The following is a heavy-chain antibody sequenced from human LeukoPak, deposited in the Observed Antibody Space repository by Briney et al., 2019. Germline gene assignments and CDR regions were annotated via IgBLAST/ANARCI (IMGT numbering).Heavy chain of an antibody. V-gene: IGHV4-59*12. CDR2: IYYSGST. CDR3: ASSYYDTVGFSPFDY. CDR1: GGSISSYY. D-gene: IGHD3-22*01. J-gene: IGHJ4*02. Sequence: PSETLSLTCTVSGGSISSYYWSWIRQPPGKGLEWIGYIYYSGSTNYNPSLKSRVTISVDTSKNQFSMKLTSVTAADTAVYFCASSYYDTVGFSPFDYWGQGTLVTVSS.